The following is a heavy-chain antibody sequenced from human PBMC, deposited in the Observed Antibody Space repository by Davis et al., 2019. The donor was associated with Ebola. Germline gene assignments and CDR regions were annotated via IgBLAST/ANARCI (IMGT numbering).Heavy chain of an antibody. J-gene: IGHJ4*02. V-gene: IGHV4-59*08. CDR1: GGSISSYY. Sequence: SETLSLTCTVSGGSISSYYWSWIRQPPGKGLEWIGYIYYSGSTNYNPSLKSRVTISVDTSKNQFTLKLNSVTAADTAVYYCASAVAWYSFDYWGQGALVTVSS. CDR2: IYYSGST. CDR3: ASAVAWYSFDY. D-gene: IGHD6-13*01.